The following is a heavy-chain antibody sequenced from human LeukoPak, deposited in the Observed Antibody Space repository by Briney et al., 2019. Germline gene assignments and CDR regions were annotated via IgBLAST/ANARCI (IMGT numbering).Heavy chain of an antibody. CDR3: AKDTSRGYNYYYYMDV. V-gene: IGHV3-43*01. J-gene: IGHJ6*03. CDR1: GFTFDDYT. CDR2: ISWGGGST. Sequence: GVSLRLSCAAYGFTFDDYTMHRVRQAPGKGLEWDSLISWGGGSTYYGDSVKGRFTISRANSKNSLYLQMNSLRTEDTALYYCAKDTSRGYNYYYYMDVWGKGTTVTVSS. D-gene: IGHD5-12*01.